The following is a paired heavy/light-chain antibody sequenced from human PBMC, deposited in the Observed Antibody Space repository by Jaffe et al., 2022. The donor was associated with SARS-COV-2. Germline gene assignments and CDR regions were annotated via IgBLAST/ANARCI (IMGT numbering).Light chain of an antibody. CDR1: QSIRNS. V-gene: IGKV1-39*01. Sequence: DIQMTQSPSSLSASVGDRVTITCRASQSIRNSLNWYQQKPGKAPNLLIYAASTLQSGVPSRFSGSGSGTDFTLTITSLQPDDFATYYCQQSYSTALTFGGGTKVET. CDR2: AAS. J-gene: IGKJ4*01. CDR3: QQSYSTALT.
Heavy chain of an antibody. J-gene: IGHJ4*02. D-gene: IGHD6-13*01. CDR3: AATPFEAAPGPWDWEY. CDR2: FDREDGRT. V-gene: IGHV1-24*01. CDR1: GYALTELS. Sequence: QVQLVQSGAEVKKPGASLKVSCKVSGYALTELSMHWVRQSPGKGLEWMGGFDREDGRTTYPQNFQGRVTMTEDTSTGTAYMELSSLRSEDTAVYYCAATPFEAAPGPWDWEYWGQGTLVTVSS.